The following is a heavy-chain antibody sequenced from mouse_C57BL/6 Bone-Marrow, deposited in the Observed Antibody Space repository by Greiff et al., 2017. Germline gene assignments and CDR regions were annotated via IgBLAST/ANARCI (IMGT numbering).Heavy chain of an antibody. CDR3: ARGAY. J-gene: IGHJ3*01. V-gene: IGHV1-80*01. Sequence: QVQLQQSGAELVKPGASVKISCNASGYAFSSYWMNWVKQRPGKGLEWIGKMFPGDGDTNYNGKFKGKATLTADTSSSKAYMQLSSLTSEESAVYFCARGAYWVQGTLVTVSA. CDR2: MFPGDGDT. CDR1: GYAFSSYW.